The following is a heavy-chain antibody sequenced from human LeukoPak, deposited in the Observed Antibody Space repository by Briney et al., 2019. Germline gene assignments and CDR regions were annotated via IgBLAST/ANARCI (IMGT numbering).Heavy chain of an antibody. D-gene: IGHD3-22*01. V-gene: IGHV3-9*01. CDR2: ISWNSGSI. Sequence: LSLTCAVYGGSFSGYYWGWGRQAPGKGLEWGTGISWNSGSIGYADSVKGRFTISRDNSRNSLYLQMNSLRAEDTALYYCAKDANPNSSGYGMDVWGQGTTVTVSS. CDR1: GGSFSGYY. J-gene: IGHJ6*02. CDR3: AKDANPNSSGYGMDV.